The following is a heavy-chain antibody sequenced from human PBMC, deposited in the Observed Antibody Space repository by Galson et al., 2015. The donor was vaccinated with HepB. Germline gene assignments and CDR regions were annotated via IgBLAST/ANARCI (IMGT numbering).Heavy chain of an antibody. CDR3: ARERVVVAAVDYYYYGMDV. Sequence: GYYMHWVRQAPGQGLEWMGWINPNSGGTNYAQKFQGWVTMTRDTSISTAYMELSRLRSDDTAVYYRARERVVVAAVDYYYYGMDVWGQGTTVTVSS. J-gene: IGHJ6*02. CDR1: GYY. V-gene: IGHV1-2*04. D-gene: IGHD2-15*01. CDR2: INPNSGGT.